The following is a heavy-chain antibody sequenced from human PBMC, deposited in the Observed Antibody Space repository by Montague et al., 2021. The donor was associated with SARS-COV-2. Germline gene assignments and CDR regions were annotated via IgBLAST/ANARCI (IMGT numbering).Heavy chain of an antibody. CDR3: AHRFAGFFDY. Sequence: PPLVKPTQTLTLTCTFSGFSLNTPEVAVGWFRQPPGKALEWLALXYGGDEERYGPSLQSRLTITRDTSKSQVVLTMTNMDPVDTATYYCAHRFAGFFDYWGQGILVTVSS. CDR1: GFSLNTPEVA. J-gene: IGHJ4*02. V-gene: IGHV2-5*05. CDR2: XYGGDEE.